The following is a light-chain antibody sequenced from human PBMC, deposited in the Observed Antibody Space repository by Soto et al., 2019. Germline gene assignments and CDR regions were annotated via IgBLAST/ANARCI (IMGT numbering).Light chain of an antibody. CDR1: QDISNF. J-gene: IGKJ5*01. Sequence: IQMTQSPSSLSASVGDRVTITCQASQDISNFLNWYQQKPGKAPKLLIYGASNLETGVPSRFSGSASDTDFSFTISSLQPEDVATYYCQQYDNLPITFGQGTRLEIK. CDR3: QQYDNLPIT. V-gene: IGKV1-33*01. CDR2: GAS.